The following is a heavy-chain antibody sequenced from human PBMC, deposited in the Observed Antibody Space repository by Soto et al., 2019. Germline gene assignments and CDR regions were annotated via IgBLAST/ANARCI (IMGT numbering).Heavy chain of an antibody. Sequence: EVQLVESGGGLVQPGGSLRLSCAASGFTFSGYSIHWVRQAPGKGLEWVGRIKNNTNNYATAYAAAVTGRFTLSRDDSKNTAYLQMDSMQPDDTAVDHFTRYVQTDRWGFWGHGTTVTVS. CDR1: GFTFSGYS. V-gene: IGHV3-73*02. D-gene: IGHD1-1*01. CDR3: TRYVQTDRWGF. J-gene: IGHJ6*02. CDR2: IKNNTNNYAT.